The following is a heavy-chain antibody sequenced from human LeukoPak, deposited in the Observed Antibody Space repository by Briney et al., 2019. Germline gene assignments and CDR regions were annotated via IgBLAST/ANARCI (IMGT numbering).Heavy chain of an antibody. Sequence: PGGSLRLSCAASGFTFSSYEMNWVRQAPGKGLEWVSYISSSGSTIYYADSVKGRFTISRDNAKNSLYLQMNSLRAEDTAVYYCARDPLVTTTGYYYYGMDVWGQGTTVTVSS. J-gene: IGHJ6*02. CDR3: ARDPLVTTTGYYYYGMDV. CDR1: GFTFSSYE. CDR2: ISSSGSTI. V-gene: IGHV3-48*03. D-gene: IGHD4-17*01.